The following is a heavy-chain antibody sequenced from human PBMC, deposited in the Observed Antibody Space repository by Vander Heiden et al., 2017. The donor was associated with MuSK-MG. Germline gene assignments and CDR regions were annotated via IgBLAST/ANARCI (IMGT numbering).Heavy chain of an antibody. V-gene: IGHV1-24*01. CDR3: ATVEPDVGGVIGAVDT. CDR1: TLSELS. D-gene: IGHD3-10*01. CDR2: NDPKDGEK. Sequence: TLSELSIHWVRKAPGEGPEWMGGNDPKDGEKTYAQTFQGRVTMTEDTSEDTAYMELSSLRSDDTAVYYCATVEPDVGGVIGAVDTWGQGTLVTVSS. J-gene: IGHJ3*02.